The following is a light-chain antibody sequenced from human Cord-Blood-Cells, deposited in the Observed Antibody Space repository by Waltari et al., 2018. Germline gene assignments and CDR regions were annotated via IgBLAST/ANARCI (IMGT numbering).Light chain of an antibody. J-gene: IGLJ3*02. V-gene: IGLV2-11*01. CDR2: DVS. Sequence: RAPKLMIYDVSKRPSGVPDRFSGSKSGNAASLTISGLQAEDEADYYCCSYAGSYTWVFGGGTKLTVL. CDR3: CSYAGSYTWV.